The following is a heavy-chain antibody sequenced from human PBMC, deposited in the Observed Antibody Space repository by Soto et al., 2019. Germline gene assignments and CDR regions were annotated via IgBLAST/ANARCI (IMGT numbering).Heavy chain of an antibody. D-gene: IGHD2-15*01. J-gene: IGHJ4*02. CDR1: GFTFSSYA. V-gene: IGHV3-23*01. CDR2: ISGSGGST. CDR3: AKDYGYCSGGSCYQTFRGLLDY. Sequence: GGSLRLSCAASGFTFSSYAMSWVRQAPGKGLEWVSAISGSGGSTYYADSVKGRFTISRDNSKNTLYLQMNSLRAEDTAVYYCAKDYGYCSGGSCYQTFRGLLDYWGQGTLVTVSS.